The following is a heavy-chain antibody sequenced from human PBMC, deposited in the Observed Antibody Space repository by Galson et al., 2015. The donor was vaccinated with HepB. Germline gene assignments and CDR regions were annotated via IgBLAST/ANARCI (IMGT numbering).Heavy chain of an antibody. CDR1: GGTFGSYA. CDR3: ARARYSSGWYKIYYFDY. CDR2: IIPIFGTA. V-gene: IGHV1-69*13. D-gene: IGHD6-19*01. Sequence: SVKVSCKASGGTFGSYAISWVRQAPGQGLEWMGGIIPIFGTANYAQKFQGRVTITADESTSTAYMELSSLRSEDTAVYYCARARYSSGWYKIYYFDYWGQGTLVTVSS. J-gene: IGHJ4*02.